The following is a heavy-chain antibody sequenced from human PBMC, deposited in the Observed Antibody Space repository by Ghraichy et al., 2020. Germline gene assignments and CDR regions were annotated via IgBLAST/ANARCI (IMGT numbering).Heavy chain of an antibody. J-gene: IGHJ6*03. Sequence: SETLSLTCAVSGGSISSGGYSWSWIRQPPGKGLEWIGYIYHSGSTYYNPSLKSRVTISVDRSKNQFSLKLSSVTAADTAVYYCASSGVYYYYMDVWGKGTTVTVSS. D-gene: IGHD7-27*01. V-gene: IGHV4-30-2*01. CDR1: GGSISSGGYS. CDR2: IYHSGST. CDR3: ASSGVYYYYMDV.